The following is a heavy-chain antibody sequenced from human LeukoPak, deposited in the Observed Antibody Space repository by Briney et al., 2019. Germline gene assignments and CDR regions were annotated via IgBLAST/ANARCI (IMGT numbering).Heavy chain of an antibody. CDR1: GFTFSSHW. CDR3: ARDRGWRSSGYYLYHFDY. J-gene: IGHJ4*02. D-gene: IGHD3-22*01. Sequence: GGSLRLSCAVSGFTFSSHWMSWVRQAPGKGLEWVANIEKDGSERYYVDSVKGRFTISRDNAKNSLYLQMNSLRAEDTAVYYCARDRGWRSSGYYLYHFDYWGQGTLVTFAS. V-gene: IGHV3-7*03. CDR2: IEKDGSER.